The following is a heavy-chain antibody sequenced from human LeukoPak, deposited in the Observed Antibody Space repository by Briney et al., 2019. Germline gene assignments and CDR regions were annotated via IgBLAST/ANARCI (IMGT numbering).Heavy chain of an antibody. CDR2: ISDSGGRT. Sequence: GGSQRLSCAVSGIALSNYGMSWVRQAPGKGLEWVAGISDSGGRTNYADSVKGRFTISRDNPKNTLYLQMNSLRAEDTAVYFCAKRGVVIRVILVGFHKEAYYFDSWGQGALVTVSS. J-gene: IGHJ4*02. V-gene: IGHV3-23*01. D-gene: IGHD3-22*01. CDR1: GIALSNYG. CDR3: AKRGVVIRVILVGFHKEAYYFDS.